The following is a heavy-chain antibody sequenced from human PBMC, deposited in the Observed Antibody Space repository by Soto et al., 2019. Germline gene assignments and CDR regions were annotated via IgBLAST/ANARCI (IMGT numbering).Heavy chain of an antibody. Sequence: SVKVSCKASGGTFSSYAISWVRQAPGQGLEWMGGIIPIFGTANYAQEFQGRVTITADESTSTAYMELSSLRSEDTAVYYCARDNYYDSSGYPASFDYWGQGTLVTVSS. J-gene: IGHJ4*02. D-gene: IGHD3-22*01. CDR2: IIPIFGTA. CDR1: GGTFSSYA. CDR3: ARDNYYDSSGYPASFDY. V-gene: IGHV1-69*13.